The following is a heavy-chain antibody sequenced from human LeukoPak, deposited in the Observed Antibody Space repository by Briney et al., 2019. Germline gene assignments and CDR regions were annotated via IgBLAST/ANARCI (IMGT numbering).Heavy chain of an antibody. D-gene: IGHD3-3*01. J-gene: IGHJ2*01. CDR1: GFTFSSYS. CDR3: ARRRFWSGYHYWYFDL. Sequence: PGGSLRLSCAASGFTFSSYSMNWVRQAPGKGLEWVSSISSSSSYIYYADSVKGQFTISRDNAKNSLYLQMNSLRAEDTAVYYRARRRFWSGYHYWYFDLWGRGTLVTVSS. CDR2: ISSSSSYI. V-gene: IGHV3-21*01.